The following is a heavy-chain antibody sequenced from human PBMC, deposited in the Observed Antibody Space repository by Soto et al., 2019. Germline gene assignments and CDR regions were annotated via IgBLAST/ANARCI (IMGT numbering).Heavy chain of an antibody. CDR3: ARDFGGSGSYYNVGSYYYYGMDV. V-gene: IGHV3-23*01. CDR1: GFTFRSHA. D-gene: IGHD3-10*01. Sequence: GGSLRLSCAASGFTFRSHAMSWVRQAPGKGLEWVSAIICSGGSTYYADSVKGRFTISRHNSKNTLYLQMNSLRAEDTAVYYCARDFGGSGSYYNVGSYYYYGMDVWGQGTTVTVSS. CDR2: IICSGGST. J-gene: IGHJ6*02.